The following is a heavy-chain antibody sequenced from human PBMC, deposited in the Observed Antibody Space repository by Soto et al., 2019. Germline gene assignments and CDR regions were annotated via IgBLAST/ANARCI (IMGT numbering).Heavy chain of an antibody. V-gene: IGHV1-69*01. CDR1: GGTFSSYA. CDR3: AREQGSSTSLEIYYYYYYGMDV. D-gene: IGHD2-2*01. CDR2: IIPISGTA. Sequence: QVQLVQSGAEVKKPGSSVKVSCKASGGTFSSYAISWVRQAPGQGLEWMGGIIPISGTANYAQKFQGRVTITADESTSTAYMELSSLRSEDTAVYYCAREQGSSTSLEIYYYYYYGMDVCGQGTTVTVSS. J-gene: IGHJ6*02.